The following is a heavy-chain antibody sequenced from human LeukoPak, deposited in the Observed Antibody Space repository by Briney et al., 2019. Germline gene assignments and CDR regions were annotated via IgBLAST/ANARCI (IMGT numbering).Heavy chain of an antibody. CDR2: IYYRGST. CDR1: GGSISSGSYY. Sequence: SQTLSLTCTVSGGSISSGSYYWSWIRQPAGKGLEWIGSIYYRGSTNDNPSLKSRVTISVDTSKNQFSLKLTSVTAADTAVYYCARRGHYYDTSGYYYFDYWGQGTLVTVSS. D-gene: IGHD3-22*01. J-gene: IGHJ4*02. V-gene: IGHV4-61*02. CDR3: ARRGHYYDTSGYYYFDY.